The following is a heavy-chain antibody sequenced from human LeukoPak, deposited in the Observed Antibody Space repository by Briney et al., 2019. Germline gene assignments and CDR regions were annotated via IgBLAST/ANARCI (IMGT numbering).Heavy chain of an antibody. CDR3: AKDRMIAARLDYYYYMDV. J-gene: IGHJ6*03. CDR2: ISYDGSNK. D-gene: IGHD6-6*01. Sequence: PGGSLRLSCAASGFTFSSYGMHWVRQAPGKGLEWVAVISYDGSNKYYADSVKGRFTISRDNSKNTLYLQMNSLRAEDTAVYYCAKDRMIAARLDYYYYMDVWGKGTTVTVSS. CDR1: GFTFSSYG. V-gene: IGHV3-30*18.